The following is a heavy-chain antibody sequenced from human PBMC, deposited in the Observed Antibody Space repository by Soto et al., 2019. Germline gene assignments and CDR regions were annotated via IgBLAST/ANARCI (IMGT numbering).Heavy chain of an antibody. D-gene: IGHD1-26*01. CDR1: GFTFSTCG. J-gene: IGHJ4*02. Sequence: GGSLRLSCAASGFTFSTCGMTWVRQTPGKGLGWVSSIGPTGVTTYYADSVKGRFTISRDNSKNALYLQMNSLRAEDTGLYYCARLGSGSASSDWGQGTLVTVSS. CDR2: IGPTGVTT. CDR3: ARLGSGSASSD. V-gene: IGHV3-23*01.